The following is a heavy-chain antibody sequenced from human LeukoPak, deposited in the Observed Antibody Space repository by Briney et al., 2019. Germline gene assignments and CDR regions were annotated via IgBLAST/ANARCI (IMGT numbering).Heavy chain of an antibody. CDR2: ISYDGSNK. J-gene: IGHJ4*02. V-gene: IGHV3-30*04. Sequence: PGGSLRLSCAASGFTFSSYAMHWVRQAPGKGPEWVAVISYDGSNKYYADSVKGRFTISRDNSKNTLYLQMNSLRAEDTAVYYCARVRNYYDSSALFDYWGQGTLVTVSS. CDR1: GFTFSSYA. D-gene: IGHD3-22*01. CDR3: ARVRNYYDSSALFDY.